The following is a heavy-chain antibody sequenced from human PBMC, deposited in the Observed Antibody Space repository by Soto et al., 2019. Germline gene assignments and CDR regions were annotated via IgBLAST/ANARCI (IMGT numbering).Heavy chain of an antibody. CDR3: ARDRDSSGWSDAFDI. V-gene: IGHV4-4*02. CDR1: SGSISSSNW. Sequence: SETLSLTCAVSSGSISSSNWWSWVRQPPGKGLEWIGEIYHSGSTNYNPSLKSRVTISVDKSKNQFSLKLSSVTAADTAVYYCARDRDSSGWSDAFDIWGQGTMVT. J-gene: IGHJ3*02. CDR2: IYHSGST. D-gene: IGHD6-19*01.